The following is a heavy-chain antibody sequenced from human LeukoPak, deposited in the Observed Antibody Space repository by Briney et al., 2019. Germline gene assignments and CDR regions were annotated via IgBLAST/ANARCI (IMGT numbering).Heavy chain of an antibody. CDR1: GFSLSGYV. CDR2: ISDDSGTR. CDR3: AKGGYCTSTTCLSVY. Sequence: GGSLRLSCAASGFSLSGYVMTWVRQSPGKGLEWVSAISDDSGTRNYADSVKGRFTISRDNSKNTLYLQMNSLRAKDTAVYYCAKGGYCTSTTCLSVYWGQGTLVTVSS. D-gene: IGHD2-2*01. J-gene: IGHJ4*02. V-gene: IGHV3-23*01.